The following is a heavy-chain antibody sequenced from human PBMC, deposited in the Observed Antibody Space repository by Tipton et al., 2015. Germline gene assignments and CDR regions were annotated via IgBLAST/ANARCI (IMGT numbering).Heavy chain of an antibody. CDR2: MNSNSGNT. J-gene: IGHJ4*02. D-gene: IGHD7-27*01. Sequence: QVQLVQSGAEVKKPGASVKVSCKASGYTFTSYDINWVRQATGQGFEWMGYMNSNSGNTAYAQKFQGRVTMTRDTSTSTAYMELSSLRSEATAVYYCARGPRDWGYDRWGQGTLVIVSS. CDR3: ARGPRDWGYDR. CDR1: GYTFTSYD. V-gene: IGHV1-8*01.